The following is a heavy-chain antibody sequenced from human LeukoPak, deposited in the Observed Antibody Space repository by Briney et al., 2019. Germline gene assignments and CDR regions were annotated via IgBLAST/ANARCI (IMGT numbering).Heavy chain of an antibody. CDR2: IRYDGSNK. V-gene: IGHV3-30*02. J-gene: IGHJ5*02. Sequence: GGSLRLSCAASGFTFSSYGMHWVRQAPGMGLEWVAFIRYDGSNKYYADSVKGRFTISRDNSKNTLYLQMNSLRAEDTAVYYCAKASFWSGYYPPFDPWGQGTLVTVSS. CDR3: AKASFWSGYYPPFDP. CDR1: GFTFSSYG. D-gene: IGHD3-3*01.